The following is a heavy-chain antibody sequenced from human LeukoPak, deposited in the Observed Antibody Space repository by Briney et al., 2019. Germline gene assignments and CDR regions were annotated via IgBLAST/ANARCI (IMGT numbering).Heavy chain of an antibody. D-gene: IGHD1-26*01. CDR2: IYHTGYT. V-gene: IGHV4-38-2*02. J-gene: IGHJ4*02. Sequence: SSETLSLTCNVSGYSVNTGYYWGWIRQPPGKGLEWIGSIYHTGYTYYNSSLQSRAIISVDTSKNQFSLKLRSATAADTAVYYCAREVLWEGGVDYWGQGTLVTVSS. CDR3: AREVLWEGGVDY. CDR1: GYSVNTGYY.